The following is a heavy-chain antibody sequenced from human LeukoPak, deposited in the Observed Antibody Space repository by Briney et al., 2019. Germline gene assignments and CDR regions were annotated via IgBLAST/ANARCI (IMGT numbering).Heavy chain of an antibody. D-gene: IGHD3-10*01. Sequence: GGSLRLSCAASGFTFSSYAMSWVRQAPGKGLEWVSAISGSGGSTYYADSVKGRFTISRDDSKNTLYLQMNSLRAEDTAVYYCAKDITMVRGVIITETKFGPWGQGTLVTVSS. CDR2: ISGSGGST. J-gene: IGHJ5*02. CDR1: GFTFSSYA. CDR3: AKDITMVRGVIITETKFGP. V-gene: IGHV3-23*01.